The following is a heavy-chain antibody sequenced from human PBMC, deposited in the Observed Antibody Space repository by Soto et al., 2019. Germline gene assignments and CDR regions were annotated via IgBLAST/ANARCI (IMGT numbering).Heavy chain of an antibody. J-gene: IGHJ4*02. V-gene: IGHV3-23*01. CDR3: AKRGGRYFDWSPRFDY. Sequence: GGSLRLSCAASGFTFSSYAMSWVRQAPGKGLEWVSAISGSGGSTYYADSVKGRFTISRDNSKNTLYPQMNSLRAEDTAVYYCAKRGGRYFDWSPRFDYWGQGTLVTVSS. CDR1: GFTFSSYA. D-gene: IGHD3-9*01. CDR2: ISGSGGST.